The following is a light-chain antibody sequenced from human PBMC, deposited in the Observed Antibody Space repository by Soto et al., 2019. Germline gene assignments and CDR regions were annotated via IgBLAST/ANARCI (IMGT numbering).Light chain of an antibody. V-gene: IGKV3-20*01. CDR2: GAS. CDR1: QSVSNNY. J-gene: IGKJ1*01. CDR3: QQYVNSPWT. Sequence: EIVLTQSPGTLSLSPGERATLSCRASQSVSNNYLAWYQQKPGQAPRLLIYGASIRASGIPDNFSGSGSGTDFSLTISKLEPEDFAVFDCQQYVNSPWTVGQGTKVDSK.